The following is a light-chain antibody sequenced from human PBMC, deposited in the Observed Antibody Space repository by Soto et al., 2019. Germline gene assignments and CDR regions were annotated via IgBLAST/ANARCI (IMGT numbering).Light chain of an antibody. J-gene: IGLJ1*01. CDR3: PSYAGTDTYV. CDR2: EGS. V-gene: IGLV2-23*01. CDR1: SSDVGSYNL. Sequence: QSALTQPASVSGSPGQSITISCTGTSSDVGSYNLVSWYRQYPGKAPKLMIYEGSKRPSGVSDRFSGSKSGNTASLTISGLQAEDEADYYCPSYAGTDTYVFGSGTKV.